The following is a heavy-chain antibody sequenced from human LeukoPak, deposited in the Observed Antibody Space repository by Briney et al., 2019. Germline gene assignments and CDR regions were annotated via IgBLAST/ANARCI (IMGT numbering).Heavy chain of an antibody. CDR3: ARSKGPYGSGSYYKGGSYFDY. CDR1: GGSISSSNW. Sequence: SETLSLTCAVSGGSISSSNWWSWVRQPPGKGLEWIGYIYHSGSTYYNPSLKSRVTISVDRSKNQFSLKLSSVTAADTAVYYCARSKGPYGSGSYYKGGSYFDYWGQGTLVTVSS. J-gene: IGHJ4*02. V-gene: IGHV4-4*02. CDR2: IYHSGST. D-gene: IGHD3-10*01.